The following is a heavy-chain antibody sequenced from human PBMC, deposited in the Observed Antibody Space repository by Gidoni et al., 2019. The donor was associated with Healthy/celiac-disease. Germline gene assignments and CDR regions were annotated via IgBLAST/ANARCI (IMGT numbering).Heavy chain of an antibody. V-gene: IGHV4-34*01. D-gene: IGHD3-9*01. Sequence: QVQLQQRGAGMLKPSETLSLTCAVYGGYFSGYYWSWIRQPSGKGLEWIGEINHSGSTNYNPSLKSRVTISVDTSKNQFSLKLSSVTAADTAVYYCAREYYDILTGYYAPFEDWGQGTLVTVSS. CDR3: AREYYDILTGYYAPFED. J-gene: IGHJ4*02. CDR2: INHSGST. CDR1: GGYFSGYY.